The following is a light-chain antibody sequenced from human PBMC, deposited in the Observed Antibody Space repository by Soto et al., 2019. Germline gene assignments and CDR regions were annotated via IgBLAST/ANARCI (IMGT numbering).Light chain of an antibody. CDR3: QQYNNWPPKT. J-gene: IGKJ5*01. CDR1: QSVSSN. Sequence: ESMLTQSPATLSLSPGERATLSCRASQSVSSNLAWYQQKPGQAPRLLIYGASTRATGIPARFSGSGSGTEFTLTISSLQSEDFAVYYCQQYNNWPPKTFGQGTRLEIK. CDR2: GAS. V-gene: IGKV3-15*01.